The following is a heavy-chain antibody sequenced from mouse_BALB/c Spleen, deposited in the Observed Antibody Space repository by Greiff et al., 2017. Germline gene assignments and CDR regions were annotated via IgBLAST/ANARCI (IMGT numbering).Heavy chain of an antibody. CDR1: GYAFSSYW. CDR3: ARSGYYGSSPYAMDY. Sequence: QVQLQQSGAELVRPGSSVKISCKASGYAFSSYWMNWVKQRPGQGLEWIGQIYPGDGDTNYNGKFKGKATLTADKSSSTAYMQLSSLTSEDSAVYFCARSGYYGSSPYAMDYWGQGTSVTVSS. J-gene: IGHJ4*01. D-gene: IGHD1-1*01. V-gene: IGHV1-80*01. CDR2: IYPGDGDT.